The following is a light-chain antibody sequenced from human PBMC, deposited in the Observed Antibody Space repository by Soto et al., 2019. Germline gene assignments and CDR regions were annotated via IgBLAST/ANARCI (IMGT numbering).Light chain of an antibody. Sequence: EIVLTHSPGTLSLSPWEIATLSCRASQSVSSSYLAWYQQKPGQAPRLLIYSASSRATGIPDRFIGGGSGTDFTLTISRLEPEDFAVYYCQQFGSAPRTFGQGTKVDIK. CDR1: QSVSSSY. CDR3: QQFGSAPRT. V-gene: IGKV3-20*01. CDR2: SAS. J-gene: IGKJ1*01.